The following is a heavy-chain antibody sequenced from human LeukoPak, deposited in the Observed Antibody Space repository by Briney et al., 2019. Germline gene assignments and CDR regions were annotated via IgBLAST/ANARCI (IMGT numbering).Heavy chain of an antibody. CDR1: GGSLSGYC. V-gene: IGHV4-34*01. Sequence: SETLSLTCGVYGGSLSGYCWSWIRQSPKGLEWIGEINHSGGTNYSPSLKGRVTMSVDTSKNQFSLKLTSVIAADTAVYYCARVVRYSYYMDVWGKGTTVTVSS. CDR3: ARVVRYSYYMDV. J-gene: IGHJ6*03. CDR2: INHSGGT.